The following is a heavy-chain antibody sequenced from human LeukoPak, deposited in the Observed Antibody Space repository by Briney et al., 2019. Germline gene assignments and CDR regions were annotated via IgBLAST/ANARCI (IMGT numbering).Heavy chain of an antibody. V-gene: IGHV3-30*01. CDR2: ISYDGSNE. CDR3: ARGDGYLTKIDY. Sequence: GRSLRLSCAASGFTFSSYAMHWVRQAPGKGLEWVAVISYDGSNEYYADSVKGRFTISRDNSKNTLYLQMNSLSAEDTAVYYCARGDGYLTKIDYWGQGTLVTVSS. D-gene: IGHD5-24*01. CDR1: GFTFSSYA. J-gene: IGHJ4*02.